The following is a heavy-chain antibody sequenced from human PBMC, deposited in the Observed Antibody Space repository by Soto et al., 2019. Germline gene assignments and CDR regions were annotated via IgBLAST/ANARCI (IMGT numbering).Heavy chain of an antibody. V-gene: IGHV3-48*02. CDR3: ARDSVRDGYPRPRY. Sequence: GGSLRLSCAASGFTFSSYSMNWVRQAPGKGLEWVSYISSSGTTIYYADSVKGRFTISRDNAKNSLSLQMNSLRDEDTAVYYCARDSVRDGYPRPRYWGQGTLVTVSS. CDR2: ISSSGTTI. CDR1: GFTFSSYS. J-gene: IGHJ4*02. D-gene: IGHD5-12*01.